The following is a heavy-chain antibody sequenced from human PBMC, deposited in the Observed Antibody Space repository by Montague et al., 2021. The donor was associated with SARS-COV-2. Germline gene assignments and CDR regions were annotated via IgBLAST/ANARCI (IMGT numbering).Heavy chain of an antibody. CDR3: ARNKGASAVTSFWYFDL. CDR1: GFTFGTYA. Sequence: SLRLSCAASGFTFGTYAMTWVRQLPGKGLEWVSSMPGSASSSYYGDSMKGRFTISRDNSKNTLYLQMNNLRGEDTALYFCARNKGASAVTSFWYFDLWGQGTPVTVSS. J-gene: IGHJ2*01. CDR2: MPGSASSS. D-gene: IGHD4-17*01. V-gene: IGHV3-23*05.